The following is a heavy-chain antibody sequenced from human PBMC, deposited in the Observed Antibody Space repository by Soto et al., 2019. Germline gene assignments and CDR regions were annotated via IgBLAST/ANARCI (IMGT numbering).Heavy chain of an antibody. CDR2: IYYSGST. V-gene: IGHV4-59*01. D-gene: IGHD6-13*01. Sequence: SETLSLTCTVSGGSISSYYWSWIRQPPGKGLEWIGYIYYSGSTNYNPSLKSRVTISVDTSKNQCSLRLSSVPAADTAVYYCARGPASSSWPPEYWFDPWGQGTLVTVSS. CDR3: ARGPASSSWPPEYWFDP. J-gene: IGHJ5*02. CDR1: GGSISSYY.